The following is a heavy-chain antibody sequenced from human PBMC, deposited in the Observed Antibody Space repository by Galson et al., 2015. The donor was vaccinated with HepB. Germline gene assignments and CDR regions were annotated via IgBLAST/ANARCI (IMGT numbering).Heavy chain of an antibody. CDR2: ISSNGGST. Sequence: SLRLSCAASGFTFSSYAMHWVRQAPGKGLEYVSAISSNGGSTYYADSVKGRFTISRDNSKNTLYLQKSSLRAEDTAVYYCVKDSYSSSWYVRNYFDYWGQGTLVTVSS. D-gene: IGHD6-13*01. J-gene: IGHJ4*02. V-gene: IGHV3-64D*06. CDR3: VKDSYSSSWYVRNYFDY. CDR1: GFTFSSYA.